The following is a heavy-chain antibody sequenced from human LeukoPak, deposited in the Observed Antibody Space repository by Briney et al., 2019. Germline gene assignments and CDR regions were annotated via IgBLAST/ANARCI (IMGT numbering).Heavy chain of an antibody. V-gene: IGHV3-30*03. CDR2: ISYDGSNK. D-gene: IGHD3-22*01. CDR3: AREDYYDSSGYFDY. J-gene: IGHJ4*02. Sequence: PGGSLRLSCAASGFTFSSYSMNWVRQAPGKGLEWVAVISYDGSNKYYADSVKGRFTISRDNSKNTLYLQMNSLRAEDTAVYYCAREDYYDSSGYFDYWGQGTLVTVSS. CDR1: GFTFSSYS.